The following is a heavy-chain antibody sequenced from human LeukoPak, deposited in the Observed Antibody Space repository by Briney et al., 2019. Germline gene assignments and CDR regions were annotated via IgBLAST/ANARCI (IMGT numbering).Heavy chain of an antibody. CDR1: GFIFSSYW. V-gene: IGHV3-74*01. CDR3: ARETHYNWGFDP. D-gene: IGHD1-20*01. Sequence: PGGSLRLSCAASGFIFSSYWMHWVRQAPGKGLVWVSRIDSDGSSTSYADSVKGRFTISRDNAKNTLYLQMNSLRAEDTAVYYCARETHYNWGFDPWGQGTLVTVSS. J-gene: IGHJ5*02. CDR2: IDSDGSST.